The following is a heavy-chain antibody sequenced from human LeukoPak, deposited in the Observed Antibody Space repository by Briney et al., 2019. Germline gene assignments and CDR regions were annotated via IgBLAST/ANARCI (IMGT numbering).Heavy chain of an antibody. Sequence: GGSLRLSCAASGFTFSSYAMHWVRQAPGKGLEWVAVISYDGSNKYYADSAKGRFTISRDNSKNTLYLQMNSLRAEDTAVYYCATSRSLDYWGQGTLVTVSS. V-gene: IGHV3-30-3*01. CDR2: ISYDGSNK. CDR3: ATSRSLDY. J-gene: IGHJ4*02. CDR1: GFTFSSYA.